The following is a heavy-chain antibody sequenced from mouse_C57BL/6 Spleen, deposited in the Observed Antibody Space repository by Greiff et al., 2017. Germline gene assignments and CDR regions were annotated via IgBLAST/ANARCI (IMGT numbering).Heavy chain of an antibody. Sequence: VQRVESGPELVKPGASVKMSCKASGYTFTDYHMHWVKQSHGKSLEWIGYINPNNGGTIYNQKFKGKATLTVNKSSSTAYMEIRSLTSEDSAVYYCARRGSGYAMDYWGQGTLVTVSS. J-gene: IGHJ4*01. D-gene: IGHD3-2*02. CDR3: ARRGSGYAMDY. CDR1: GYTFTDYH. CDR2: INPNNGGT. V-gene: IGHV1-22*01.